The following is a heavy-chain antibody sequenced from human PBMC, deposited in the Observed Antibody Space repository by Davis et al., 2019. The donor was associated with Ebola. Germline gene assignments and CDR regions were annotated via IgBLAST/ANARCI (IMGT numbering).Heavy chain of an antibody. CDR2: ISSSSSYI. D-gene: IGHD1-26*01. CDR3: ARDRGGIVGATTCYFDY. V-gene: IGHV3-21*04. CDR1: GFTFSSYS. Sequence: GESLKISCAASGFTFSSYSMNWVRQAPGKGLEWVSSISSSSSYIYYADSVKGRFTISRDNSKNTLYLQMNSLRAEDTAVYYCARDRGGIVGATTCYFDYWGQGTLVTVSS. J-gene: IGHJ4*02.